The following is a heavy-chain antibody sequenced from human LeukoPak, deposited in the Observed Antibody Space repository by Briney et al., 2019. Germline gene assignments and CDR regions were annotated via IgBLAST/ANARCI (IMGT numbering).Heavy chain of an antibody. J-gene: IGHJ4*02. CDR1: GGSISSGGYS. D-gene: IGHD6-19*01. CDR3: AREVGSSGWYTLPHS. V-gene: IGHV4-30-2*01. CDR2: IYHSGST. Sequence: PSETLSLTCAVSGGSISSGGYSWSWIRQPPGKGLEWIGYIYHSGSTYYNPSLKSRVTMSVDTSKNQFSLKLSSVTAADTAVYYCAREVGSSGWYTLPHSWGQGTLVTVSS.